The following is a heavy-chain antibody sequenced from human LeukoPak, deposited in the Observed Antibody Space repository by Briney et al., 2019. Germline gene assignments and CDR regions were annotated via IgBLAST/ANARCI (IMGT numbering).Heavy chain of an antibody. CDR2: ISAYNGHT. V-gene: IGHV1-18*01. CDR3: ARDSPRPEWLQEYYFDS. Sequence: VASVKVSCKASGYNFTSYGISWVRQAPGQGLEWMGWISAYNGHTNYGQKFQDRIAMTADTSTTTAFMELRSLRSDDTAMYFCARDSPRPEWLQEYYFDSWAREPWSPSPQ. J-gene: IGHJ4*02. D-gene: IGHD5-12*01. CDR1: GYNFTSYG.